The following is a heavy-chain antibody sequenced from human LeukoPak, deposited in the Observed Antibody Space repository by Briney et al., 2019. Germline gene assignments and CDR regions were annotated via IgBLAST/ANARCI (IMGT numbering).Heavy chain of an antibody. V-gene: IGHV1-46*01. CDR1: GYTFTSYY. D-gene: IGHD2-2*02. Sequence: ASVKVYCKASGYTFTSYYMHWVRQAPGQGLEWMGIINPSGGSTSYAQKFQGRVTMTRDTSTSTVYMELSSLRSEDTAVYYCARGTALGYCSSTSCYKGFDPWGQGTLVTVSS. CDR3: ARGTALGYCSSTSCYKGFDP. J-gene: IGHJ5*02. CDR2: INPSGGST.